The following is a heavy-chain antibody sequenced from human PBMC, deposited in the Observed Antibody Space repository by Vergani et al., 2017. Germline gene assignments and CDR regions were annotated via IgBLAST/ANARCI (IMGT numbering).Heavy chain of an antibody. CDR1: GGSVRTSIGYY. D-gene: IGHD3-9*01. CDR3: ARRSGIVYDIFSGTQYFFDF. J-gene: IGHJ4*02. Sequence: QVQLQESGPGLVKPSQTLSLSCTVSGGSVRTSIGYYWTWIRQPAGKTLEWIWEIFSSGTTNYNPTFKNRVTMSVDTSNNHFSLRLNSLTAAYTAVYYCARRSGIVYDIFSGTQYFFDFWGQGTLVTVSS. CDR2: IFSSGTT. V-gene: IGHV4-61*02.